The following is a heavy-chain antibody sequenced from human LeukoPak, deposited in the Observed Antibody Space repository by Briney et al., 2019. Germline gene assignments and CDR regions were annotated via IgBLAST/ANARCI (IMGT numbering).Heavy chain of an antibody. J-gene: IGHJ3*02. CDR3: ARDSDYGEPEDAFDI. D-gene: IGHD4-17*01. CDR2: IYYSGST. CDR1: GGSISSGGYY. V-gene: IGHV4-31*03. Sequence: SETLSLTCIVSGGSISSGGYYWSWIRQHPGKGLEWIGYIYYSGSTYYNPSLKSRVTISVDTSKNQFSLKLSSVTAADTAVYYCARDSDYGEPEDAFDIWGQGTMVTVSS.